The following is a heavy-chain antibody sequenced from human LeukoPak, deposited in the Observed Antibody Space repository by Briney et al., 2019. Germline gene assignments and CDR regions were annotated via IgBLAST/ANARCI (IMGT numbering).Heavy chain of an antibody. CDR3: AGGIQLRRNDY. J-gene: IGHJ4*02. D-gene: IGHD5-18*01. CDR1: GGSISSYS. V-gene: IGHV4-30-2*01. Sequence: SETLSLTCTVSGGSISSYSWSWIRQPPGKGLEWIGYIYHSGSTYYNPSLKSRVTISVDRSKNQFSLKLSSVTAADTAVYYCAGGIQLRRNDYWGQGTLVTVSS. CDR2: IYHSGST.